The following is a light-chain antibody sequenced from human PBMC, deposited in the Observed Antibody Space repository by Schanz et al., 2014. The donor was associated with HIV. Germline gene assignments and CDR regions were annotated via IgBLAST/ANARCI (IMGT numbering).Light chain of an antibody. J-gene: IGLJ1*01. V-gene: IGLV2-14*03. Sequence: QSVLTQPASVSGSPGQSITISCTGTSSDVGGYNYVSWYQQHPGKAPKLMIYDVSNRPSGVPNRFSGSKSGNTASLTVSGLQAEEEADYYCSSLTTSSAPVFGTGTKLTVL. CDR1: SSDVGGYNY. CDR2: DVS. CDR3: SSLTTSSAPV.